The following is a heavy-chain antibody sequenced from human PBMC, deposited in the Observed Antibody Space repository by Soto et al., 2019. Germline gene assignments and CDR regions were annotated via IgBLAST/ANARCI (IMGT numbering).Heavy chain of an antibody. V-gene: IGHV3-23*01. CDR2: ISGSGGST. Sequence: PGGSLRLSCAASGFTFSSYAMSWVRQAPGKGLEWVSAISGSGGSTYYADSVKGRFTISRDNSKNTLYLQMYSLRAEDTAVYYCAKPRYRHCSSTSCYLTFDYCGQGTLVTVSS. J-gene: IGHJ4*02. CDR3: AKPRYRHCSSTSCYLTFDY. D-gene: IGHD2-2*01. CDR1: GFTFSSYA.